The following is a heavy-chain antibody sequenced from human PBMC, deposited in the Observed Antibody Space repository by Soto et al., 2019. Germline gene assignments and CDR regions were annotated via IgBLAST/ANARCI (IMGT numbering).Heavy chain of an antibody. V-gene: IGHV1-8*01. CDR3: ARDRGGEISSSWYEPGSYYYGMDV. CDR1: GYTFTSYD. Sequence: QVQLVQSGAEVKKPGASVKVSCKASGYTFTSYDINWVRQATGQGLEWMGWMNPNSGNTGYAQKFQGRVTMTRNTSISTAYMELSSLRSEDTAVYYCARDRGGEISSSWYEPGSYYYGMDVWGQGTTVTVSS. CDR2: MNPNSGNT. J-gene: IGHJ6*02. D-gene: IGHD6-13*01.